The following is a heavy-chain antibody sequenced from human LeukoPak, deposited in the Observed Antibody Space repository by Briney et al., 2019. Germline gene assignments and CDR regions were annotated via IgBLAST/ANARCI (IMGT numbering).Heavy chain of an antibody. CDR3: ARHNGLDAFDI. Sequence: PSETLSLTCTVSGGSISSRSYNWGWIRQPPGKGLEWIGSIYYSGTTYYNPSLKSRVTISVDTSENQFSLKLSSVTAADTAVYYCARHNGLDAFDIWGQGTMVTVSS. J-gene: IGHJ3*02. CDR2: IYYSGTT. V-gene: IGHV4-39*01. D-gene: IGHD2-8*01. CDR1: GGSISSRSYN.